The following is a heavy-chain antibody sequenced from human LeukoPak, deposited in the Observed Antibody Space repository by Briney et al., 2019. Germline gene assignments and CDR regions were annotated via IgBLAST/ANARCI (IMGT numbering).Heavy chain of an antibody. CDR1: GYSFTSYW. D-gene: IGHD2-15*01. CDR2: IYPGDSDT. Sequence: GESLKISGKGSGYSFTSYWIGWVRQMPGKGLEWMGIIYPGDSDTRYSPSFQGQVTISADKSISTAYLQWSSLKASGTAMYYCARVPRYCSGGSCRASSFDYWGQGTLVTVSS. V-gene: IGHV5-51*01. J-gene: IGHJ4*02. CDR3: ARVPRYCSGGSCRASSFDY.